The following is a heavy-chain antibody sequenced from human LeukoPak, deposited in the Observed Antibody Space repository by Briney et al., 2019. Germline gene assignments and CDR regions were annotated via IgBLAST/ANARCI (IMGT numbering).Heavy chain of an antibody. D-gene: IGHD5-12*01. CDR2: IYYSGNT. V-gene: IGHV4-59*01. Sequence: SETLSLTCTVPGDYISCYYWSWIRQPPAKVLEWDEYIYYSGNTNYYPSRKSRVTISLETSKNQSSLKLSSVTAADTAVYYCARSAHSGYDSTIFDDWGQGTLVTVSS. CDR3: ARSAHSGYDSTIFDD. CDR1: GDYISCYY. J-gene: IGHJ4*02.